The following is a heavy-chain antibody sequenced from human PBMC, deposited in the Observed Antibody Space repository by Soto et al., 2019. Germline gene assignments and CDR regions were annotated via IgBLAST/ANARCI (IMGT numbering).Heavy chain of an antibody. Sequence: KPSETLSLTCTVSGVSVTNGDYYWSWMRQSPGKGLEWIGNIYYSETTRYNPSLNSRPSISIDTSRNQFSLQLTSVTAADTAIYYCARQRRGGYWFDPWGQGTLVTVSS. CDR2: IYYSETT. CDR3: ARQRRGGYWFDP. J-gene: IGHJ5*02. CDR1: GVSVTNGDYY. V-gene: IGHV4-30-4*01.